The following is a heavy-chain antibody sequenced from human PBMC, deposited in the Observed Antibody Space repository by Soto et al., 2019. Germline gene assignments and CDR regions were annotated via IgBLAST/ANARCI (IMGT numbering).Heavy chain of an antibody. CDR1: GFTFSSYS. CDR3: ARADIVATTNFDY. CDR2: ISSSSSYI. Sequence: GSLRLSCAASGFTFSSYSMNWVRQAPGKGLEWVSSISSSSSYIYYAASVKGRFTISRDNAKNSLYLQMNSLRAEDTAVYYCARADIVATTNFDYWGQGTLVTVSS. V-gene: IGHV3-21*01. J-gene: IGHJ4*02. D-gene: IGHD5-12*01.